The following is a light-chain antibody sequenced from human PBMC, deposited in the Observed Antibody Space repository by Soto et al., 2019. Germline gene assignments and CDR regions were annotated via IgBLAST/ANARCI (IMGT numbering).Light chain of an antibody. Sequence: QLVPTQPPSASASLGASVKLTCTLSSGHNSYAIAWHQQQPEKGPRYLMKLNSDGSHSKGDGIPDRFSGSSSGAERYLTISSLQSEDEAGYYCQTWSNDIRGFGGGTKLTVL. CDR1: SGHNSYA. V-gene: IGLV4-69*01. J-gene: IGLJ3*02. CDR3: QTWSNDIRG. CDR2: LNSDGSH.